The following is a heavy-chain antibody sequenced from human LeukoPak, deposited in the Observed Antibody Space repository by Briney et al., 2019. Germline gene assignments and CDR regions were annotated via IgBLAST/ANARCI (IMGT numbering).Heavy chain of an antibody. Sequence: GGSLRLSCAASGFTFSDYYMSWIRQAPGKGLEWVSYISSSGSTIYYADSVKGRFTISRDNAKNSLYLQMNSLRAEDTAVYYCARDPSIAAAGYYNWFDPWGQGTLVTVSS. J-gene: IGHJ5*02. CDR3: ARDPSIAAAGYYNWFDP. CDR2: ISSSGSTI. CDR1: GFTFSDYY. D-gene: IGHD6-13*01. V-gene: IGHV3-11*01.